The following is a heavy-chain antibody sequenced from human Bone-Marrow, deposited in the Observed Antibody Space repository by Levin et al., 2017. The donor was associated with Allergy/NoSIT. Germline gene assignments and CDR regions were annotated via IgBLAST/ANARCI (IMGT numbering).Heavy chain of an antibody. Sequence: SSETLSLTCKVSGSSISTYYWTWIRQPPGKGPEWIGYIHHSGSTNYNPSLKSRVTISIDTAKNQFSLNLTSVTAADTAVYYCARSPRGTVDYWGQGTLVTVSS. CDR1: GSSISTYY. CDR3: ARSPRGTVDY. CDR2: IHHSGST. J-gene: IGHJ4*02. V-gene: IGHV4-59*01. D-gene: IGHD1-7*01.